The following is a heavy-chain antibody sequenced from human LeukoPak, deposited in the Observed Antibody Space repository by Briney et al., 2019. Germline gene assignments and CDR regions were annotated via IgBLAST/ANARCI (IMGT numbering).Heavy chain of an antibody. J-gene: IGHJ6*02. Sequence: ASVKVSCKVSGYTLTELSMHWVRQAPGKGPEWMGGFDPEDGETIYAQKFQGRVTMTEDTSTDTAYMELSSLRSEDTAVYYCATRSPNPHYYDTKNYYYYGMDVWGQGTTVTVSS. CDR1: GYTLTELS. V-gene: IGHV1-24*01. CDR3: ATRSPNPHYYDTKNYYYYGMDV. D-gene: IGHD3-22*01. CDR2: FDPEDGET.